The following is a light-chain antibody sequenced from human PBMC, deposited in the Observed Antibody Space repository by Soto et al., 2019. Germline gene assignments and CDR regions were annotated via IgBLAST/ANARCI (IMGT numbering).Light chain of an antibody. J-gene: IGKJ1*01. V-gene: IGKV3-11*01. CDR2: DAS. CDR3: QQRSNWPHVA. Sequence: EIVLTQSPATLSLSPGERATLSCRASQSVSSYLAWYQQKPGQAPRLLIYDASNRATGIPARFSGSGSGTDFPLTISSLEPEDFAVYYCQQRSNWPHVAFGQGTKVEIK. CDR1: QSVSSY.